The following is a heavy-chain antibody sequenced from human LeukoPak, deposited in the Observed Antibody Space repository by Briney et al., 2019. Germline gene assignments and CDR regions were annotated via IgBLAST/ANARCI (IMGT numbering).Heavy chain of an antibody. CDR2: ISGSGGST. V-gene: IGHV3-23*01. Sequence: QSGGSLRLSCAASGFTFSTYAMTWVRQAPGKGLEWVSVISGSGGSTYYADSVKGRFTLSSDNSKNTLYLQMNSLRAEDTAVYYCAKSIGGVVVVAADYWGQGTLVTVSS. J-gene: IGHJ4*02. D-gene: IGHD2-15*01. CDR1: GFTFSTYA. CDR3: AKSIGGVVVVAADY.